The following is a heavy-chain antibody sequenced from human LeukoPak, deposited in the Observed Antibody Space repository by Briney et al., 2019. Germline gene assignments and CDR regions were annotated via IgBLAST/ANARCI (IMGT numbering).Heavy chain of an antibody. D-gene: IGHD3-9*01. V-gene: IGHV3-23*01. CDR3: AKDGPYYDILTGYYSDFDY. J-gene: IGHJ4*02. CDR1: GFTFSSYA. CDR2: ISGSGGST. Sequence: PGGSLRLSCAASGFTFSSYAMSWVRQAPGKGLEWVSAISGSGGSTYYADSVKGRFTISRDNSKNTLYLQMNSLRAEDTAVYYCAKDGPYYDILTGYYSDFDYWGQGTLVTVSS.